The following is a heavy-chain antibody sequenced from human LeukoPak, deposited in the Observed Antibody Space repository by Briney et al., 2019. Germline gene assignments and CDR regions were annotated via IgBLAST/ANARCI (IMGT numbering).Heavy chain of an antibody. D-gene: IGHD3-3*01. CDR1: GYTFSSYW. CDR2: IYPGGSDT. J-gene: IGHJ4*02. V-gene: IGHV5-51*01. Sequence: GESLKISCKGSGYTFSSYWIGWVRQMPGKGLEWMGIIYPGGSDTRYSPSLQGQVTISVDTSIGTAYLQWSSLKASDTAIYYCARQNDFRLDYWGQGTLVTVSS. CDR3: ARQNDFRLDY.